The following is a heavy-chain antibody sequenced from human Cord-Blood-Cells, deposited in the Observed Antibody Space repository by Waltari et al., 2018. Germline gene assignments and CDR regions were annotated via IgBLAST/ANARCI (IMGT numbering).Heavy chain of an antibody. D-gene: IGHD1-1*01. V-gene: IGHV2-70*01. CDR3: ARIRNWNDAFDI. CDR2: IDWDDDK. J-gene: IGHJ3*02. CDR1: GLPLRPIGMC. Sequence: VTLRESGPALVQPTHTLTLTCTFSGLPLRPIGMCVSWIRQPPGKALEWLALIDWDDDKYYSTSLKTRLTISKETSKNQVVLTMTNMDPVDTATYYCARIRNWNDAFDIWGQGTMVTVSS.